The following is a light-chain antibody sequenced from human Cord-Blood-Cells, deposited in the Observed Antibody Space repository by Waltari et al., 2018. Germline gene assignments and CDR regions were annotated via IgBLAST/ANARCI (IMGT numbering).Light chain of an antibody. J-gene: IGKJ1*01. Sequence: DIVMTQSPYSLAVSLGERANINCKSSQSVLYSSNNKNYLAWYQQKPGQPPKLLIYWASTRESGVPDRFSGSGSGTDFTLTISSLQAEDVAVYYCQQYYSTPRTFGQGTKVEIK. CDR1: QSVLYSSNNKNY. CDR3: QQYYSTPRT. V-gene: IGKV4-1*01. CDR2: WAS.